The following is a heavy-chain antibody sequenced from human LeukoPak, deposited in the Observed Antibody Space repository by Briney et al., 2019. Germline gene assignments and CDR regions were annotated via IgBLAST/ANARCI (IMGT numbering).Heavy chain of an antibody. CDR1: GFTFRNSW. CDR3: VKVVAAS. V-gene: IGHV3-74*01. Sequence: GGSLRLSCAASGFTFRNSWLHWVRQAPGKGLVWVSRISGDGSTTHYADSVKGRFTISRDNARNTVYLQMNSLRAEDTAVYYCVKVVAASWGQGTLVTVSS. D-gene: IGHD6-13*01. J-gene: IGHJ5*02. CDR2: ISGDGSTT.